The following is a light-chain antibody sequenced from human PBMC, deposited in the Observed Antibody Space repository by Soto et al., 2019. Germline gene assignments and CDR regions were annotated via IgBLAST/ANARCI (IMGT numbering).Light chain of an antibody. CDR3: GAWDISLSGGV. J-gene: IGLJ3*02. CDR1: SSNIGIDF. CDR2: EDN. V-gene: IGLV1-51*02. Sequence: QSVLTQPPSVSAAPGQEVTISCSGSSSNIGIDFVSWYQHLPGTAPKLLLYEDNKRPSWIPDRFSGSKSGTLATLVITGLQTGDEADYYCGAWDISLSGGVFGGGTKLTVL.